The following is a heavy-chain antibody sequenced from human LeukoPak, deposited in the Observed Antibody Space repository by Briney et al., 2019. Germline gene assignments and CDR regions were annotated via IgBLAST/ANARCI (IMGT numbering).Heavy chain of an antibody. J-gene: IGHJ4*02. CDR2: IRYVERDK. CDR3: ARDRGQHLYYFDY. V-gene: IGHV3-30*02. CDR1: GFTFSYYG. Sequence: GGSLRLSCVASGFTFSYYGMHWVRQAPGKGLEWVAFIRYVERDKYYADSVKGRFTISRDNSKNTLYLQMNSLRAEDTAVYYCARDRGQHLYYFDYWGQGTLVTVSS.